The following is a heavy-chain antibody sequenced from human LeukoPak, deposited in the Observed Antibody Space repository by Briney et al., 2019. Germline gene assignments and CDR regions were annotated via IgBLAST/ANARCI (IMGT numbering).Heavy chain of an antibody. V-gene: IGHV3-7*01. CDR1: GFTFNTYS. CDR2: IKQDGSEK. D-gene: IGHD3-22*01. Sequence: GGSLRLSCAASGFTFNTYSMNWVRQAPGKGLEWVANIKQDGSEKYYVDSVKGRFTISRDNAKNSLYLQMNSLRAEGTAVYYCARDYYDSSGYYPGGDYWGQGTLVTVSS. J-gene: IGHJ4*02. CDR3: ARDYYDSSGYYPGGDY.